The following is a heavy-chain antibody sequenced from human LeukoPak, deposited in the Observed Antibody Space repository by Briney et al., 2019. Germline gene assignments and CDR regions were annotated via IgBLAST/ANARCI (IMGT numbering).Heavy chain of an antibody. CDR1: GGSISSHY. Sequence: SETLSLTCTVSGGSISSHYWSWIRQPPGKGLEWIGYIYYSGSTNYNPSLKSRVTISVDTSKNQFSLKLSSVTAADTAVYYCARPRIAAAHDAFDIWGQGTMVTVSS. CDR2: IYYSGST. V-gene: IGHV4-59*08. CDR3: ARPRIAAAHDAFDI. J-gene: IGHJ3*02. D-gene: IGHD6-13*01.